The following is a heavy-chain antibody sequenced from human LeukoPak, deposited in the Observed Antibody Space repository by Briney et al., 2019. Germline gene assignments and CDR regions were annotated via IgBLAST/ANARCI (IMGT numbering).Heavy chain of an antibody. CDR1: GGSISGYY. CDR2: IYTGST. CDR3: ARDMIREPYNWFDP. D-gene: IGHD3-10*01. J-gene: IGHJ5*02. Sequence: SETLSLTCTVSGGSISGYYWSWIRQPAGKGLAWIGRIYTGSTIYNPSLKSRVTMSVDTSKNEFSLKLSSVTAADTAVYYCARDMIREPYNWFDPWGQGTLVTVSS. V-gene: IGHV4-4*07.